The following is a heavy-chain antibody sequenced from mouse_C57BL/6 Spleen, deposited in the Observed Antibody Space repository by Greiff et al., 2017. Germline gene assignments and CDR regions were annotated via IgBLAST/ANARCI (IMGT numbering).Heavy chain of an antibody. V-gene: IGHV14-4*01. CDR3: TTWAYYYGSSYDYYAMDY. CDR1: GFNIKDDY. Sequence: VQLQQSGAELVRPGASVKLSCTASGFNIKDDYMHWVKQRPEQGLEWIGWIDPENSDTEYASKFQGKATITADTSSNTAYLQLSSLTSEDTAVYYCTTWAYYYGSSYDYYAMDYWGQGTSVTVSS. J-gene: IGHJ4*01. CDR2: IDPENSDT. D-gene: IGHD1-1*01.